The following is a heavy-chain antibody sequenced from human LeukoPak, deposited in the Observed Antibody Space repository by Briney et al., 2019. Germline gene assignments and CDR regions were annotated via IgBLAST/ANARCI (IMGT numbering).Heavy chain of an antibody. CDR3: ASDSGWEQGGFDY. Sequence: GGSLRLSCAASGFTFSSYSMNWVRQAPGKGLEWVSSISSSSSYIYYADSVKGRFTISRDNAKNSLYLQMNSLRAEDTAVYYCASDSGWEQGGFDYWGQGTLVTVSS. CDR2: ISSSSSYI. D-gene: IGHD1-26*01. CDR1: GFTFSSYS. V-gene: IGHV3-21*01. J-gene: IGHJ4*02.